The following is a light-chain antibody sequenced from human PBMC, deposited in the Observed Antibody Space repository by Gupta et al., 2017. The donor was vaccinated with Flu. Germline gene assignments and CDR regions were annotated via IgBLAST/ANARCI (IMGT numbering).Light chain of an antibody. CDR3: SSYAGSNNYV. J-gene: IGLJ1*01. CDR1: SSDVGGYNY. CDR2: EVS. V-gene: IGLV2-8*01. Sequence: QSALTQPPSASGSPGQSVTISCTGTSSDVGGYNYVSWYQQHPGKAPKLMIYEVSKRPSGVPDRFSVSKSGSTASLTVSGLQAEEEADYYCSSYAGSNNYVFGTGTKVTVL.